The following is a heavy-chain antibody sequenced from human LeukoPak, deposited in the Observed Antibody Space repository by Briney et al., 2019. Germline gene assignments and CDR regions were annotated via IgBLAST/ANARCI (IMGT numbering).Heavy chain of an antibody. CDR3: ARLHMWLGVFYGMDV. CDR1: GYSVNNAYY. D-gene: IGHD3-10*01. J-gene: IGHJ6*04. Sequence: SETLALTCAVSGYSVNNAYYWGWIRQPPGKGLEWIASIHDSGSTSYNPSLKSRLTISVDTPENQFSLRLSSVTAADTAVYYCARLHMWLGVFYGMDVWGKGTAVTVSS. CDR2: IHDSGST. V-gene: IGHV4-38-2*01.